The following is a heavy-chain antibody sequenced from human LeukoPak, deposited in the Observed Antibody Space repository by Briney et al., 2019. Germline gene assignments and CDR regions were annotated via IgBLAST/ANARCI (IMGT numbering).Heavy chain of an antibody. V-gene: IGHV4-34*01. Sequence: SETLSLTCAVYGGSFSGYYCSWIRQPQGQGLEWIGKINHNESTNYNPSRNSRVPITVDTSKNKFSLNLSPMTATDTAVYYCSRGKRIGARPMGWYYYMDVWDKGITVTVSS. D-gene: IGHD6-6*01. CDR1: GGSFSGYY. CDR3: SRGKRIGARPMGWYYYMDV. J-gene: IGHJ6*03. CDR2: INHNEST.